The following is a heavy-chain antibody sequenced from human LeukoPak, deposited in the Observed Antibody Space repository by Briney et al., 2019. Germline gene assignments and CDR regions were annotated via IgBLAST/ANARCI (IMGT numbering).Heavy chain of an antibody. J-gene: IGHJ4*02. CDR3: ASTIVVVTAPYYFDY. CDR2: INHSGST. V-gene: IGHV4-34*01. CDR1: GGFFSGYY. Sequence: PSETLSLTCAVYGGFFSGYYWSWIRQPPGKGLEWIGEINHSGSTNYNPSLKSRVTISVDTSKNQFSLKLSSVTAADTAVYYCASTIVVVTAPYYFDYWGQGTLVTVSS. D-gene: IGHD2-21*02.